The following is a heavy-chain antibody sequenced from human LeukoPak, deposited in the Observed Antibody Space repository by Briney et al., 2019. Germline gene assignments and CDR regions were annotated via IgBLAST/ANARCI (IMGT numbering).Heavy chain of an antibody. CDR3: ARDFGYYFDY. D-gene: IGHD3-10*01. CDR2: ISYDGSNK. V-gene: IGHV3-30-3*01. CDR1: GLTFSSYA. Sequence: PGRSLRLSCAASGLTFSSYAMHWVRQAPGKGLEWVAVISYDGSNKYYADSVKGRFTISRDNSKNTLYLQMNSLRAEDTAVYYCARDFGYYFDYWGQGTLVTVSS. J-gene: IGHJ4*02.